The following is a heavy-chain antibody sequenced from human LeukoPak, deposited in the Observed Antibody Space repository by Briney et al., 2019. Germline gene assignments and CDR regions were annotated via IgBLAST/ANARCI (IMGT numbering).Heavy chain of an antibody. CDR3: ARLARLTLIRGITGYHSLDV. D-gene: IGHD3-10*01. CDR2: IYYSGST. V-gene: IGHV4-59*01. Sequence: SETLSLTCTVSRDSINNFYWSWIRQPPEGGLEYIGYIYYSGSTNYNPSLKSRLTISIDTSKSQFSMKLSSVTAADTAVYYCARLARLTLIRGITGYHSLDVWGKGTKVTVSS. CDR1: RDSINNFY. J-gene: IGHJ6*04.